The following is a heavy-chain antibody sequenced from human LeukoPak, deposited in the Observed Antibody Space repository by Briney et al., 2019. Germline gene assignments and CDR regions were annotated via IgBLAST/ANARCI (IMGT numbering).Heavy chain of an antibody. CDR2: IYTSGST. D-gene: IGHD3-9*01. V-gene: IGHV4-61*02. J-gene: IGHJ6*03. Sequence: HPSQTLSLTCTVSGGSISSGSYYWSWIRQPAGKGLEWIGRIYTSGSTIYNPSLKSRVTISVDTSKNQFSLKLSSVTAADTAVYYCARDVYGILTGYYAYYYMDVWGKGTTVTISS. CDR1: GGSISSGSYY. CDR3: ARDVYGILTGYYAYYYMDV.